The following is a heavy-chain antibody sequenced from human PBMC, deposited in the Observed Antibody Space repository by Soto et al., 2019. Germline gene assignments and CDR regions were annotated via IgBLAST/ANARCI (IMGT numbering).Heavy chain of an antibody. CDR1: GGFMSIRSYY. CDR3: AKTFGEFEWDNWFDP. CDR2: ISNSGST. J-gene: IGHJ5*02. V-gene: IGHV4-39*01. Sequence: SETLSLTCTVSGGFMSIRSYYWGWIRQSPGGGLEWIASISNSGSTYYKASLKSRVSISGDSPNNQFSLRLRSVTAADTAVYYCAKTFGEFEWDNWFDPWGQGIQVTVSS. D-gene: IGHD3-9*01.